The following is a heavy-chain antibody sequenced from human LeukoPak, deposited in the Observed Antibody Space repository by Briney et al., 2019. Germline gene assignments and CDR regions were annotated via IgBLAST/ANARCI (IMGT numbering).Heavy chain of an antibody. Sequence: PGRSLRLSCAASGFTFDDYGMHWVRQAPGKGLEWVSSIGAGDKYTYYGDSVKGRFTISRDNSKNTLYLQMNSLRAEDTAVYYCAKRGADCSSTSCYPWYYYYMDVWGKGTTVTVSS. CDR3: AKRGADCSSTSCYPWYYYYMDV. V-gene: IGHV3-NL1*01. D-gene: IGHD2-2*01. J-gene: IGHJ6*03. CDR2: IGAGDKYT. CDR1: GFTFDDYG.